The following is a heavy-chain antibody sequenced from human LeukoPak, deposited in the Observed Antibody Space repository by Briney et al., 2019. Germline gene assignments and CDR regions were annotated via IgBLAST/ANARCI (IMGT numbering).Heavy chain of an antibody. Sequence: PSETLSLTCAVYGGSFSGYYWSWVRQPAGKGLEWIGRIYTSGSTNYNPSLKSRVTMSVDTSKNQFSLKLSSVTAADTAVYYCARDSSWYPGSWFDPWGQGTLVTVSS. V-gene: IGHV4-4*07. CDR3: ARDSSWYPGSWFDP. CDR1: GGSFSGYY. D-gene: IGHD6-13*01. J-gene: IGHJ5*02. CDR2: IYTSGST.